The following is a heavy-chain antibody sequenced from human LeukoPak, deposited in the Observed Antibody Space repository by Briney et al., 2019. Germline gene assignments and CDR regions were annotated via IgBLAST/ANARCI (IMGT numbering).Heavy chain of an antibody. D-gene: IGHD2-2*01. J-gene: IGHJ5*02. Sequence: PSETLSLTCAVYVESFSAYSWNWIRQSPGKGLEWIGEINHSGSTNYNPSLKSRVTISVDTSKNQTSKRQFSLKLNSVTAADTAVYYCTRERSTPGINWFDPWGQGTLVTVSS. CDR3: TRERSTPGINWFDP. CDR2: INHSGST. CDR1: VESFSAYS. V-gene: IGHV4-34*01.